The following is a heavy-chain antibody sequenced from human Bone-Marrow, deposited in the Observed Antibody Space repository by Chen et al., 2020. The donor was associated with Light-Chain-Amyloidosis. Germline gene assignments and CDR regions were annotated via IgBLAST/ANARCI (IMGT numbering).Heavy chain of an antibody. CDR3: ARDPGYCSGGSCYTDYYFDY. CDR2: IWYDGSNK. CDR1: GFTFSSYG. Sequence: QVQLVESGGGVVQPGRSLRLSCAASGFTFSSYGMHWVRQAPGKGLEWVAVIWYDGSNKYYADSVKGRFTISRDNSKNTLYLQMNSLRAEDTAVYYCARDPGYCSGGSCYTDYYFDYWGQGTLVTVSS. D-gene: IGHD2-15*01. V-gene: IGHV3-33*01. J-gene: IGHJ4*02.